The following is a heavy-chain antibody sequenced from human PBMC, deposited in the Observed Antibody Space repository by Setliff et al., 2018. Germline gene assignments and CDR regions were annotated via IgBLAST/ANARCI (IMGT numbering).Heavy chain of an antibody. D-gene: IGHD6-6*01. CDR1: GYTFTNYA. CDR3: AREQLVDRGFDY. J-gene: IGHJ4*02. Sequence: GASVKVSCKASGYTFTNYAIHWVRQAPGQRPEWMGWINTGNANTKYSQKFQGRVTITRDASASTAYMELSSLRSEDTAVYYCAREQLVDRGFDYWGQGTLVTVSS. V-gene: IGHV1-3*04. CDR2: INTGNANT.